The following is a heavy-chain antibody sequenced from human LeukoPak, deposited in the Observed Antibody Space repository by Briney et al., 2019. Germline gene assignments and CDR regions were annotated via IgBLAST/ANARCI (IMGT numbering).Heavy chain of an antibody. D-gene: IGHD5-24*01. CDR2: ISGSGGST. J-gene: IGHJ4*02. V-gene: IGHV3-23*01. Sequence: GGSLRLSCAASGFTFSSYAMSWVRQAPGKGLEWVSAISGSGGSTYYADSVKGRFTISRDNSKNTLHLQMNSLRVEDTAVYYCAEGHRWHDYWGQGALVTVSS. CDR1: GFTFSSYA. CDR3: AEGHRWHDY.